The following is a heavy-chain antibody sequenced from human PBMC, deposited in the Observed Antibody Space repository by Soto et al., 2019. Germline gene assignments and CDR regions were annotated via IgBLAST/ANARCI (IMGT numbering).Heavy chain of an antibody. CDR3: AKSLFDDSSGYSPYAMDV. D-gene: IGHD3-22*01. J-gene: IGHJ6*02. CDR2: IHPGDSAT. CDR1: GYRFTDYW. V-gene: IGHV5-51*01. Sequence: PGESLKISCQGIGYRFTDYWIAWVRQMRGKGLEWMGSIHPGDSATTYSPSFQAQVTISADKSISAAYLQWSSLKASDPAMFYCAKSLFDDSSGYSPYAMDVSGQGTTVTVSS.